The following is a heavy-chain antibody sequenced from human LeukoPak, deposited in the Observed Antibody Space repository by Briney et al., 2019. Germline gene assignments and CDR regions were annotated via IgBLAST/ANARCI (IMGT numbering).Heavy chain of an antibody. CDR3: ARAWATVTPGDY. CDR2: INPSGGST. CDR1: GYTFTSYY. Sequence: ASVKVSCKASGYTFTSYYMHWVRQAPGQGLEWMGIINPSGGSTSYAQKFQGRVTMTRDTSTSTAYTELSSLRSEDTAVYYCARAWATVTPGDYWGQGTLVTVSS. D-gene: IGHD4-17*01. V-gene: IGHV1-46*01. J-gene: IGHJ4*02.